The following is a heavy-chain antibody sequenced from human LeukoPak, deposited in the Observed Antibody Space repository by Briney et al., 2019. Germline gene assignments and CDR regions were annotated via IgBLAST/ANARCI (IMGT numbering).Heavy chain of an antibody. D-gene: IGHD3-10*01. CDR2: IWYDGSNK. V-gene: IGHV3-33*01. CDR3: AREGYYGSGSPPSLYFDY. CDR1: GFTFSSYG. J-gene: IGHJ4*02. Sequence: GRSLRLSCAASGFTFSSYGMHWVRQAPGKGLEWVAVIWYDGSNKYYADSVKGRFTISRDNSKNTLCLQMNSLRPEDTAIYYCAREGYYGSGSPPSLYFDYWGQGTLVTVSS.